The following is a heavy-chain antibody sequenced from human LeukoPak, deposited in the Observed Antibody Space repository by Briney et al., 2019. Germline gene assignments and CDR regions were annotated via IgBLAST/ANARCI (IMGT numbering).Heavy chain of an antibody. CDR3: VRDLGGRSGH. D-gene: IGHD1-26*01. Sequence: GGSPRLSCAASGFTFSSNWMHWVRQAPGEGLVWVSRINEDGSTTNYADSVKGRSTIFRDNAKNTLYLQMNSLRAEDTAVYYCVRDLGGRSGHWGQGTLVTVSS. V-gene: IGHV3-74*01. J-gene: IGHJ4*02. CDR2: INEDGSTT. CDR1: GFTFSSNW.